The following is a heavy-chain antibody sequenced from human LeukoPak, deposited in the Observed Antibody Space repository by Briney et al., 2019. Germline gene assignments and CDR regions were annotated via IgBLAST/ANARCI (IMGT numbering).Heavy chain of an antibody. D-gene: IGHD3-22*01. CDR1: GGSFSGYY. CDR3: AREGPDSSGYYYGLDY. Sequence: PSETLSLTCAVYGGSFSGYYWGWIRQPPGKGLEWIGEINHSGSTNYNPSLKSRVTISVDTSKNQFSLKLSSVTAADTAVYYCAREGPDSSGYYYGLDYRGQGTLVTVSS. V-gene: IGHV4-34*01. J-gene: IGHJ4*02. CDR2: INHSGST.